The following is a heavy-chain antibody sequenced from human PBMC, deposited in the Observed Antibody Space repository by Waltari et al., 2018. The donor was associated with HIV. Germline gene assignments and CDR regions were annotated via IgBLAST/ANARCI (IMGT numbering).Heavy chain of an antibody. D-gene: IGHD4-17*01. Sequence: QVQLQESGPGLVKPSQTLSLICTVPGGSISSGDYYWSWIRQPAGKGLEWIGRSYTSGSTNSTPPHKSRVTISLDTSNNQFSLKLSSVTATDTAVYDWAREVTVTPDAFDIWGQGTTVSVSS. CDR1: GGSISSGDYY. V-gene: IGHV4-61*02. J-gene: IGHJ3*02. CDR3: AREVTVTPDAFDI. CDR2: SYTSGST.